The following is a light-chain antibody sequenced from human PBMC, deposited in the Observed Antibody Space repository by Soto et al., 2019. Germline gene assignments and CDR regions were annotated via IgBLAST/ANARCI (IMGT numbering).Light chain of an antibody. V-gene: IGKV1-39*01. Sequence: DIQLTQSPSSLSASEGDRVTITCRASQSINKYLNWYQQKPGQAPKLLIYAASSLQSGVPSRFTGSGSGTDFTLSISDLQPGDFATYSCQQSYSTPYTFGQGTKLEIK. J-gene: IGKJ2*01. CDR3: QQSYSTPYT. CDR1: QSINKY. CDR2: AAS.